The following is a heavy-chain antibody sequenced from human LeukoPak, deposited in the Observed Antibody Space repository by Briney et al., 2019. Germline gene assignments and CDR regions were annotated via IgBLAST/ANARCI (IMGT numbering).Heavy chain of an antibody. J-gene: IGHJ4*02. Sequence: GGSLRLSCAASGFTFSSYAMHWVRQAPGKGLEWVAVISYDGSNKYYADSVKGRFTISRDNSKNTLYLQMNSLRAEDTAVYYCAKLPYSSGPYYFDYWGQGTLVTVSS. CDR2: ISYDGSNK. V-gene: IGHV3-30-3*02. CDR3: AKLPYSSGPYYFDY. D-gene: IGHD6-19*01. CDR1: GFTFSSYA.